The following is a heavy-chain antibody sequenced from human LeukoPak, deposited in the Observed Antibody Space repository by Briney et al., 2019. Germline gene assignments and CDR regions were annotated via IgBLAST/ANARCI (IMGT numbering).Heavy chain of an antibody. CDR1: GGSISSYY. Sequence: SETLSLTCTVSGGSISSYYWSWIRQPPGKGLEWIGYIYYSGSTNYNPSLKSRVTISVDTSKNQFSLRLSSVTAADTAVYYCARERRTAMVTTLDYWGQGTLVTVSS. D-gene: IGHD5-18*01. CDR3: ARERRTAMVTTLDY. J-gene: IGHJ4*02. CDR2: IYYSGST. V-gene: IGHV4-59*01.